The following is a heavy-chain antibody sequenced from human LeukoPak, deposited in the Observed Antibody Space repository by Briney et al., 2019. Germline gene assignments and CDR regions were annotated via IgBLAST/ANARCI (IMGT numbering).Heavy chain of an antibody. CDR3: ASLGSGRILGLFDP. CDR2: ISYDGSNK. D-gene: IGHD3-10*01. Sequence: GGSLRLSCAASGVTYSSYAMHGVRQAPGKGLEWGAVISYDGSNKYYADSVKGRFTISRDNSKNTPYLQMNSLSAEDTAVYYSASLGSGRILGLFDPWGQGTLVTVSS. CDR1: GVTYSSYA. V-gene: IGHV3-30*04. J-gene: IGHJ5*02.